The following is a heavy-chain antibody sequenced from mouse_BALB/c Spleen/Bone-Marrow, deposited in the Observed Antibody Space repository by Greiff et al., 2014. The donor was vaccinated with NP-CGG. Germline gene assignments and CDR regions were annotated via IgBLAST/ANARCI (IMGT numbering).Heavy chain of an antibody. J-gene: IGHJ2*01. V-gene: IGHV1-54*01. CDR2: INPGSGGA. CDR3: ARFGRYYFDY. CDR1: GYAFTNYL. Sequence: QVQLQQSGAELVRPGTAVNVSCKASGYAFTNYLIGWVKQRPGQGLEWIGVINPGSGGANCNEKFKGKATLTADKSSSTAYMQLSSLTSDDSAVYFCARFGRYYFDYWGQGTTLTVSS.